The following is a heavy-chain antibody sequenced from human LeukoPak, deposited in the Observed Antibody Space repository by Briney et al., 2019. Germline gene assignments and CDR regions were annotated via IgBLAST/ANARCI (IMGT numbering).Heavy chain of an antibody. CDR1: GYTFTGCY. CDR3: ARDSGSYAY. CDR2: INPSGGST. J-gene: IGHJ4*02. V-gene: IGHV1-46*01. D-gene: IGHD1-26*01. Sequence: VASVKVSCKASGYTFTGCYMHWVRQAPGQGLEWMGIINPSGGSTSYAQKFQGRVTMTRDMSTSTVYMELSSLRSEATAVYYCARDSGSYAYWGQGTLVTVSS.